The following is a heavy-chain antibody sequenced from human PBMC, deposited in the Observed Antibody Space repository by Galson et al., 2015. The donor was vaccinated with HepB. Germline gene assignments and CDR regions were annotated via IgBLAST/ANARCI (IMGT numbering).Heavy chain of an antibody. CDR2: MNPNSGNT. CDR3: ARGPTRYYFDY. D-gene: IGHD1-1*01. CDR1: GYTFTSYD. J-gene: IGHJ4*02. V-gene: IGHV1-8*01. Sequence: SVKVSCKASGYTFTSYDINWVRQATGQGLEWMGWMNPNSGNTGYAQKFQGRVTMTRNTSISTAYMELTSVAAADTAMYYCARGPTRYYFDYWGQGTLVTVSS.